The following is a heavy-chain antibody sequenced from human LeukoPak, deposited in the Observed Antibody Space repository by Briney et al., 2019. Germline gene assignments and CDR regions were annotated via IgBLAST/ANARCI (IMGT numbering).Heavy chain of an antibody. J-gene: IGHJ4*02. CDR2: INANSGGR. Sequence: ASVKVSCKGAGYTFTGNYMHWVGQAPGQGREGVGRINANSGGRNYVQKFQGRVTMTRDTSISTAYMELSRLRSDDTAVYYCVRDSYYDFGYWGQGTLVTVSS. CDR1: GYTFTGNY. V-gene: IGHV1-2*06. D-gene: IGHD3-3*01. CDR3: VRDSYYDFGY.